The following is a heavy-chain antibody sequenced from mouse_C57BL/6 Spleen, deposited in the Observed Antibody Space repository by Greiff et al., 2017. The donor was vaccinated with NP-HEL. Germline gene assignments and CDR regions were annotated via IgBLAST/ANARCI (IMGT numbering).Heavy chain of an antibody. J-gene: IGHJ4*01. Sequence: EVQLVESGEGLVKPGGSLKLSCAASGFTFSSYAMSWVRQTPEKRLEWVAYISSGGDYIYYADTVKGRFTISRDNARNTLYLQMSSLKSEDTAMYYCTRLNDGYYAMDYWGQGTSVTVSS. CDR2: ISSGGDYI. D-gene: IGHD2-3*01. V-gene: IGHV5-9-1*02. CDR1: GFTFSSYA. CDR3: TRLNDGYYAMDY.